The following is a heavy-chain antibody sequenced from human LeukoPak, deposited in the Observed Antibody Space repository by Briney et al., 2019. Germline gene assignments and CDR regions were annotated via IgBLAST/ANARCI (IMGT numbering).Heavy chain of an antibody. D-gene: IGHD1-1*01. CDR3: ARNGGHNQEH. J-gene: IGHJ4*02. CDR1: GASISRGSW. V-gene: IGHV4-4*02. Sequence: PSGTLSLTCDVSGASISRGSWWSWVRQPPGNGLEWIGEFSHSGITNFNPSLKSRVTISVDKSRNQFSLNLISVTAADTAVYFCARNGGHNQEHWGQGTLVTVSS. CDR2: FSHSGIT.